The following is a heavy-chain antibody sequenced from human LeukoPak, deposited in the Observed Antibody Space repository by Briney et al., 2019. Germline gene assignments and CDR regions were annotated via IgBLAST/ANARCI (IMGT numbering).Heavy chain of an antibody. CDR2: ISYDGSNK. D-gene: IGHD4-17*01. J-gene: IGHJ4*02. CDR1: GFTFSSYA. Sequence: GRSLRLSCAASGFTFSSYAMHWVRQAPGKGLEWVAVISYDGSNKYYADSVKGRFTISRDNSKNTLYLQMNSLRAEDTAVYYCARENGVTTLTTEPDYWGQGTLVTVSS. V-gene: IGHV3-30*04. CDR3: ARENGVTTLTTEPDY.